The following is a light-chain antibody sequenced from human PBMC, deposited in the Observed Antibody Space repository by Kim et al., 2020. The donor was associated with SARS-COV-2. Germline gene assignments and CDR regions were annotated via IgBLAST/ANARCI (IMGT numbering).Light chain of an antibody. V-gene: IGLV6-57*03. J-gene: IGLJ3*02. CDR2: EDD. CDR1: RGSMASTD. Sequence: KTGTRACTRSRGSMASTDVQWYQQRPGSAPTTVVCEDDRKPSGVPGRFSGSIDRSSNSASLTISGLEPEDEADYYCHSYDTTNQVFGGGTQLTVL. CDR3: HSYDTTNQV.